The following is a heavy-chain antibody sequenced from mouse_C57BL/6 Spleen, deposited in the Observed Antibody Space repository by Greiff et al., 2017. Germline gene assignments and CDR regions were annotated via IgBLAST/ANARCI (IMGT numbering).Heavy chain of an antibody. CDR1: GFSLTSYG. CDR3: ARNGNYDYYAMDY. J-gene: IGHJ4*01. Sequence: QVQLKESGPGLVQPSQSLSITCTVSGFSLTSYGVHWVRQSPGKGLGWLGVIWSGGSTDFNAAFISRLSISKDNSKSQVFFKMNSLQADDTAIYYCARNGNYDYYAMDYWGQGTSVTVSS. D-gene: IGHD2-1*01. V-gene: IGHV2-2*01. CDR2: IWSGGST.